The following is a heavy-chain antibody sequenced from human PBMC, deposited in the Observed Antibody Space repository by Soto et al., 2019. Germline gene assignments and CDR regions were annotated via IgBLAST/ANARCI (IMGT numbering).Heavy chain of an antibody. CDR3: ARVVSEGAIFGVVTPPDVGWFDP. J-gene: IGHJ5*02. D-gene: IGHD3-3*01. CDR2: ISAYNGNT. CDR1: GYTFTSYG. Sequence: ASVKVSCKASGYTFTSYGISWVRQAPGQGLEWMGWISAYNGNTNYAQKLQGRVTMTTDTSTSTAYMELRSLRSDDTAVYYCARVVSEGAIFGVVTPPDVGWFDPWGQGTLVTVSS. V-gene: IGHV1-18*01.